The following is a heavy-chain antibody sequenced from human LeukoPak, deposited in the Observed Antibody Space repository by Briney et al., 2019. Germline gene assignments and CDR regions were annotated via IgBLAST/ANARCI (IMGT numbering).Heavy chain of an antibody. Sequence: SETLSLTCTVSGYSISSSYYWGWIRQPPGKGLEWIGSIYYSGSTYYNPSLKSRVTISVDTSKNQFSLKLSSVTAADTAVYYCASTFSDPKPGFGYWFDPWGQGTLVTVSS. CDR3: ASTFSDPKPGFGYWFDP. CDR1: GYSISSSYY. J-gene: IGHJ5*02. CDR2: IYYSGST. V-gene: IGHV4-38-2*02. D-gene: IGHD3-10*01.